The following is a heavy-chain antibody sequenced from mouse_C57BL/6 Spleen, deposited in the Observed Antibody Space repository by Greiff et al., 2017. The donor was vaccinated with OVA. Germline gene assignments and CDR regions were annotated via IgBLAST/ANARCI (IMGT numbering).Heavy chain of an antibody. D-gene: IGHD1-1*01. J-gene: IGHJ4*01. Sequence: QVQLQQSGAELARPGASVKLSCKASGYTFTSYGISWVKQRTGQGLEWIGEIYPRSGSTYYNEKFKGKATLTADKSSSKAYMELRSLTSEDSAVYFCAGWGGSTIYYYAMDDWGQGTSVTVSS. CDR3: AGWGGSTIYYYAMDD. CDR2: IYPRSGST. V-gene: IGHV1-81*01. CDR1: GYTFTSYG.